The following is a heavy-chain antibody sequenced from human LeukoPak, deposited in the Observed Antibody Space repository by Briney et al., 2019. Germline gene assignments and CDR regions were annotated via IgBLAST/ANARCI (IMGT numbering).Heavy chain of an antibody. J-gene: IGHJ4*02. V-gene: IGHV1-2*02. CDR1: GYTFTGYY. Sequence: ASVKASCKASGYTFTGYYMHWVRQAPGQGLEWMGWINPNSGGTNYAQKFQGRVTMTRDTSISTAYMELSRLGSDDTAVYYCARDGLDSLGSDYWGQGTLVTVSS. CDR2: INPNSGGT. D-gene: IGHD3/OR15-3a*01. CDR3: ARDGLDSLGSDY.